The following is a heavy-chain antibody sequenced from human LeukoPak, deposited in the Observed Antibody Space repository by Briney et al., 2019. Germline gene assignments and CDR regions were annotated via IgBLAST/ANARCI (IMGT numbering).Heavy chain of an antibody. J-gene: IGHJ4*02. V-gene: IGHV4-59*01. CDR3: ARDKRHSYGRYFDH. CDR2: MQSTGNS. Sequence: SETLSLTCSVSGDSISTYHWTWIRKPPGKGLEWIGYMQSTGNSKYNPSLRSRVTMFVDTSKNQVALILSSVTAADTAVYYCARDKRHSYGRYFDHWGQGALVTVSA. CDR1: GDSISTYH. D-gene: IGHD5-18*01.